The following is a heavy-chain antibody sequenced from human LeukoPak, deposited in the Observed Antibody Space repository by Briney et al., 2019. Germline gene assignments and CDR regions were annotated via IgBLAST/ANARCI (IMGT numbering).Heavy chain of an antibody. CDR3: ARERAVAGNFDY. CDR1: GGSISSSDW. J-gene: IGHJ4*02. CDR2: IYHSGST. Sequence: SETLSLTCAVSGGSISSSDWWSWVRQPPGKGLEWIGEIYHSGSTNYNPSLKSRVTISVDKSKNQFSLKLSSVTAADTAVYYRARERAVAGNFDYWGQGTLVTVSS. V-gene: IGHV4-4*02. D-gene: IGHD6-19*01.